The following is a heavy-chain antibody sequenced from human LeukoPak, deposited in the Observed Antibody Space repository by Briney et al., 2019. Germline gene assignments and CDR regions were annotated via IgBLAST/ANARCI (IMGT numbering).Heavy chain of an antibody. V-gene: IGHV3-30*02. CDR2: IRYDGSNK. CDR1: GFTFSSYG. CDR3: AKLSPDVREPYGSGSYYNTIVSDY. J-gene: IGHJ4*02. Sequence: GGSLRLSCAASGFTFSSYGMHWVRQAPGKGLEWVAFIRYDGSNKYYADSVKGRFTISRDNSKNTLYLQMNSLRAEDTAVYYCAKLSPDVREPYGSGSYYNTIVSDYWGQGTLVTVSS. D-gene: IGHD3-10*01.